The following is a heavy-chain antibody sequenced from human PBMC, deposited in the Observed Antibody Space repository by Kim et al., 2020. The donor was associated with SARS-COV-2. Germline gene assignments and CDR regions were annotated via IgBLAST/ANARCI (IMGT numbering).Heavy chain of an antibody. D-gene: IGHD5-12*01. CDR3: ARHRARVATFVAS. V-gene: IGHV3-11*03. Sequence: ADCVKGRFAITRDNGRNALYLEMNSLRAMDAAVYYCARHRARVATFVASWGQGTLVTVSS. J-gene: IGHJ5*01.